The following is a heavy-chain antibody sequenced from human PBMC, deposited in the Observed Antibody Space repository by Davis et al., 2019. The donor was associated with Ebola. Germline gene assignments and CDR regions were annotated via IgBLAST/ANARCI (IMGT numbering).Heavy chain of an antibody. Sequence: GESLKISCTASGYTFTSYWIGWVRQLPGKGLEWMGFIYPGDSDTSYSPSFQGQVTISADKSISTAYLQWSSLKASDTAMYYCARLKKDKVIGWWGPEDYWGQGTLVTVSS. D-gene: IGHD2-21*02. CDR3: ARLKKDKVIGWWGPEDY. J-gene: IGHJ4*02. V-gene: IGHV5-51*01. CDR2: IYPGDSDT. CDR1: GYTFTSYW.